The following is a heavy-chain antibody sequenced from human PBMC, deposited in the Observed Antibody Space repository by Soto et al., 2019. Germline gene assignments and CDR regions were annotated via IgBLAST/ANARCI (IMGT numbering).Heavy chain of an antibody. D-gene: IGHD1-26*01. CDR3: ARQGAGPTSYFEY. CDR2: NSPGYPDT. Sequence: DSMKISCQRSGYSVASYSSRPVRESRGKDQAWMRVNSPGYPDTRYSPSSQGRVTISADKPLRPAYLQWSSLKASDTAMYSCARQGAGPTSYFEYWGQGTLVTVS. CDR1: GYSVASYS. J-gene: IGHJ4*02. V-gene: IGHV5-51*01.